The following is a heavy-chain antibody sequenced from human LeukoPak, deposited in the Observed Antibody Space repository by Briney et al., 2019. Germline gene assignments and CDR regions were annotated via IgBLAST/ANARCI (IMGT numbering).Heavy chain of an antibody. CDR2: INPNSGGT. CDR3: VPHNSVSSPYFDY. CDR1: GYTFTYYY. D-gene: IGHD2/OR15-2a*01. Sequence: ASVKVSCKASGYTFTYYYMHWVRQAPGQGLEWMGWINPNSGGTNYAQKFQGRVTMTRDTSISTAYMELTRLRSDDTSVYYCVPHNSVSSPYFDYWGQGSLVTVSS. V-gene: IGHV1-2*02. J-gene: IGHJ4*02.